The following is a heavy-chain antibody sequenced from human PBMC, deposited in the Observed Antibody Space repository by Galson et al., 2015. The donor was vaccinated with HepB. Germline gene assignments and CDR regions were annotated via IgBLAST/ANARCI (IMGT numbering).Heavy chain of an antibody. D-gene: IGHD1-26*01. Sequence: SVKVSCKVSRYTLTELSMHWVRQAPGKGLEWMGGFDPEDGETIYAQKFQGRVTMTEDTSTDTAYMELSSLRSEDTAVYYCATRGSYHLDEWELQVPFDYWGQGTLVTVSS. CDR2: FDPEDGET. CDR1: RYTLTELS. J-gene: IGHJ4*02. V-gene: IGHV1-24*01. CDR3: ATRGSYHLDEWELQVPFDY.